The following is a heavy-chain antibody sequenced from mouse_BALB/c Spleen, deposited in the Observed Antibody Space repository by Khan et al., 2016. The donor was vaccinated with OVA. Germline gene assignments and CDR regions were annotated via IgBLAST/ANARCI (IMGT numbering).Heavy chain of an antibody. CDR1: GFTFSDYY. V-gene: IGHV5-4*02. D-gene: IGHD2-1*01. CDR2: ISDGGGYT. CDR3: VRGYYGNPFAY. Sequence: EVQLQESGGGLVKPGGSLKLSCAASGFTFSDYYMYWVRQTPEKRLEWVATISDGGGYTYYPDSVKGRFTISRDDAKNNLYLQMSSLKSEDTAMYYCVRGYYGNPFAYWGQGTLVTVSA. J-gene: IGHJ3*01.